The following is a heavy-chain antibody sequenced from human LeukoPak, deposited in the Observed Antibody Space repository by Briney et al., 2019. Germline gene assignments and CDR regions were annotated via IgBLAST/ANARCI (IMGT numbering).Heavy chain of an antibody. V-gene: IGHV3-30*02. Sequence: GGSLRLSCAASGFTFSSYGMHWVRQAPGKGLEGVAFIRYDGSNKYYADSVKGRFTISRDNSKNTLYLQMNSLRAEDTAVYYCAKDELPYYYDSSGYRDAFDIWGQGTMVTVSS. CDR1: GFTFSSYG. J-gene: IGHJ3*02. CDR3: AKDELPYYYDSSGYRDAFDI. CDR2: IRYDGSNK. D-gene: IGHD3-22*01.